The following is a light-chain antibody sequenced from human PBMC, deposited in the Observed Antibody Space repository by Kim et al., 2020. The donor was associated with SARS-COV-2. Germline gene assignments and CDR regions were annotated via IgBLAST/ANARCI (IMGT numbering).Light chain of an antibody. CDR1: SGSIARNY. V-gene: IGLV6-57*03. CDR2: EDN. CDR3: QSYETSDLWV. Sequence: PVTISCTRSSGSIARNYVQWYQQRPGSAPTTVIYEDNKRPSGVPDRFSGSVDSSSNSASLTISGLTTEDEADYFCQSYETSDLWVFGGGTQLTVL. J-gene: IGLJ3*02.